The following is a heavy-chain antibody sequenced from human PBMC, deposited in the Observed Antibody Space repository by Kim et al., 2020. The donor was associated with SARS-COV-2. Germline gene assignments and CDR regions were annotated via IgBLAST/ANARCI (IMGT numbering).Heavy chain of an antibody. J-gene: IGHJ4*02. Sequence: SVKGRFTISRDNAKNSLYLQMNSLRAEDTAVYYCPVGDIYYDYVWGPDDYWGQGTLVTVSS. V-gene: IGHV3-21*01. D-gene: IGHD3-16*01. CDR3: PVGDIYYDYVWGPDDY.